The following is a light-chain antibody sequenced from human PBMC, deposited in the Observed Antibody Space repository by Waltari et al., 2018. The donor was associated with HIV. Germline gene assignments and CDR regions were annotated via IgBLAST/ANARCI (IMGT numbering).Light chain of an antibody. CDR3: QQYYSTPPT. CDR1: QSVLYCSNNKNY. Sequence: DIVMTQSPDSLAVSLGERATINCKSSQSVLYCSNNKNYLAWYQQKPGQPPKLLIYWASTRESGVPDRISGSGSGTDFTLTINSLQAEDVALYFCQQYYSTPPTFGGGTKVEIK. CDR2: WAS. V-gene: IGKV4-1*01. J-gene: IGKJ4*01.